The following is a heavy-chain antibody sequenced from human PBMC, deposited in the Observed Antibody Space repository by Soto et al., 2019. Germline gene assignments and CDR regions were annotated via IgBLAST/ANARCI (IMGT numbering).Heavy chain of an antibody. V-gene: IGHV4-59*01. Sequence: SETLSLTCTVSGCSISSYYWSWIRQPPGKGLEWIGYIYYSGSTNYNPSLKSRVTISVDTSKNQFSLKLSSVTAADTAVYYCARETDYYYDYWGQGTLVTVSS. J-gene: IGHJ4*02. CDR2: IYYSGST. CDR3: ARETDYYYDY. CDR1: GCSISSYY.